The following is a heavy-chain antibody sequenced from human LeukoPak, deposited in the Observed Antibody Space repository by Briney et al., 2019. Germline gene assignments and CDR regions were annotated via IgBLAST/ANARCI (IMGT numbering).Heavy chain of an antibody. D-gene: IGHD5-18*01. J-gene: IGHJ6*02. CDR1: GFTFSDYY. CDR2: ISSSSSYT. Sequence: GGSLRLSCAASGFTFSDYYVSWVRQAPGKGVEWVSYISSSSSYTNYADSVKGRFTISRDNAKNSLYLQMNSLRAEDTAVYYCARDGVLDTAMDYYYYGMDVWGQGTTVTVSS. V-gene: IGHV3-11*06. CDR3: ARDGVLDTAMDYYYYGMDV.